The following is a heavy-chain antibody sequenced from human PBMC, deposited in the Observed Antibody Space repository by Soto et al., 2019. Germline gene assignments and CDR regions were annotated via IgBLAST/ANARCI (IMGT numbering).Heavy chain of an antibody. CDR3: ARVSSQGRYNWFDP. CDR1: GGSISTSSYY. V-gene: IGHV4-39*01. J-gene: IGHJ5*02. D-gene: IGHD6-13*01. CDR2: IYYSGST. Sequence: SETLSLTCAVSGGSISTSSYYWGWIRQPPGKGLEWIGTIYYSGSTYYNPSLKSRITISVDTSKNQFSLRLSSVTATDTAVYYCARVSSQGRYNWFDPWGQGTLVTVSS.